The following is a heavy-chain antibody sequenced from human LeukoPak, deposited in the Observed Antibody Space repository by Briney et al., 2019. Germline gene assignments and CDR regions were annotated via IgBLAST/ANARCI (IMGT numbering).Heavy chain of an antibody. J-gene: IGHJ4*02. D-gene: IGHD6-13*01. Sequence: PGGSLRLSCTASGFTFSSHWMNWVRQAPGKGLEWVASIRMDGNEKYYVDSVKGRFTISRDNAKKSSYLQMNSLRAEDTAVYYCARGHTAAGLIFDYWGQGTLVTVSS. CDR1: GFTFSSHW. CDR2: IRMDGNEK. CDR3: ARGHTAAGLIFDY. V-gene: IGHV3-7*03.